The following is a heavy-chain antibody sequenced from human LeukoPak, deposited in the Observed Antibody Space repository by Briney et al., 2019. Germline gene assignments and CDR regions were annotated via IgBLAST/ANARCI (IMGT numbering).Heavy chain of an antibody. CDR3: PKPLLTPGN. Sequence: GGSLRLSCTTSGFIFAKYAMAWVRQSPGKGLEWVSTISARGADTYYADSVRGRFTISRDNSRNAFYLQLSRLRVDDTAFYYCPKPLLTPGNWGPGALVTVSS. CDR2: ISARGADT. V-gene: IGHV3-23*01. CDR1: GFIFAKYA. D-gene: IGHD4-23*01. J-gene: IGHJ4*02.